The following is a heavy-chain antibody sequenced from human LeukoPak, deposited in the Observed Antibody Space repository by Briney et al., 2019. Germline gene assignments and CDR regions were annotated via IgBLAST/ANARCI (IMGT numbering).Heavy chain of an antibody. CDR3: ARGPTTYFDC. V-gene: IGHV3-74*01. CDR2: INTDGSST. D-gene: IGHD1-1*01. J-gene: IGHJ4*02. Sequence: GGSLRLSCAASGFTFSSYWMHWVRQAPGKGLVWVSRINTDGSSTSYADSVKGRFTVSRDNAKNTLYLQMNSLRAEDTAVYHCARGPTTYFDCWGQGTLVTVSS. CDR1: GFTFSSYW.